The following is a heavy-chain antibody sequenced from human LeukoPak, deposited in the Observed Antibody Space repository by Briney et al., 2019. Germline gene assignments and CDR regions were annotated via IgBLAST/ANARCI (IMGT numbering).Heavy chain of an antibody. V-gene: IGHV3-23*01. CDR3: AKDKLVAAREYYFDY. CDR1: GFTFSSYA. CDR2: ISGSGGST. J-gene: IGHJ4*02. Sequence: GGSLRPSCAASGFTFSSYAMSWVRQAPGKGLEWVSAISGSGGSTYYADSVKGRFTISRDNSKNTLYLQMNSLRAEDTAVYYCAKDKLVAAREYYFDYWGQGTLVTVSS. D-gene: IGHD2-15*01.